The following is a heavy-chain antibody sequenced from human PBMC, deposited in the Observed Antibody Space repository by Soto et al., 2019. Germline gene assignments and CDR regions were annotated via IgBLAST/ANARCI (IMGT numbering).Heavy chain of an antibody. CDR3: ARDWSSTAAIVYHYYYMDV. CDR2: ISAYNGNT. Sequence: ASVKVSCKASGYTFTSYGISWVRQAPGQGLEWMGWISAYNGNTNYAQKLQGRVTMTTDTSTSTAYMELRSLRSDDTAVYYCARDWSSTAAIVYHYYYMDVWGKGTTVTVSS. V-gene: IGHV1-18*01. D-gene: IGHD2-2*02. CDR1: GYTFTSYG. J-gene: IGHJ6*03.